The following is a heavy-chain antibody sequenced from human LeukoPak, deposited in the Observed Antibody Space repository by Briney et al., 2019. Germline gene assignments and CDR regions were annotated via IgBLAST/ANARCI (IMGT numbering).Heavy chain of an antibody. CDR2: ISSSGSTI. CDR3: ARDRDYYDSNSFSPDAFDI. V-gene: IGHV3-48*03. Sequence: PGGSLRLSCAASGFTFSSYEMNWVRQAPGKGLEWVSYISSSGSTIYYADSVKGRFTISRDNAKNSLYLQMDSLRAEDTAVYYCARDRDYYDSNSFSPDAFDIWGQGTMVTVS. D-gene: IGHD3-22*01. J-gene: IGHJ3*02. CDR1: GFTFSSYE.